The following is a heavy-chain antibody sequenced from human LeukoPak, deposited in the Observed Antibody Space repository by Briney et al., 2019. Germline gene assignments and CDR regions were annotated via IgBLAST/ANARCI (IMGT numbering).Heavy chain of an antibody. CDR3: ARARGIAVTFDAFDI. CDR1: GFTFSSYG. D-gene: IGHD6-19*01. CDR2: IWYDGSNK. Sequence: GGSLRLSCAASGFTFSSYGMHWVRQAPGEGLEWVAVIWYDGSNKYYADSVKGRFTISRDNSKNTLYLQMNSLRAEDTAVYYCARARGIAVTFDAFDIWGQGTMVTVSS. J-gene: IGHJ3*02. V-gene: IGHV3-33*01.